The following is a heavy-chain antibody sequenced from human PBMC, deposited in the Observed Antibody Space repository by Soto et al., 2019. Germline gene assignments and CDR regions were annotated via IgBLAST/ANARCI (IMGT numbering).Heavy chain of an antibody. V-gene: IGHV4-4*07. CDR2: IYTSGST. CDR3: ARDVVGYSSGSPSYYFDY. Sequence: PSETLSLTCTVSGGSISSYYWSWIRQPAGKGLEWIGRIYTSGSTNYNPSLKSRVTMSVDTSKNQFSLKLSSVTAADTAVYYCARDVVGYSSGSPSYYFDYWGQGTLVTVSS. CDR1: GGSISSYY. D-gene: IGHD6-19*01. J-gene: IGHJ4*02.